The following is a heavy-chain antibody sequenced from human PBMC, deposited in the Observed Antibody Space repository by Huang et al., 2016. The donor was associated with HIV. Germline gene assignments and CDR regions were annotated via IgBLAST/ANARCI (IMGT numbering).Heavy chain of an antibody. V-gene: IGHV4-59*02. D-gene: IGHD3-22*01. CDR1: GDSVSSHY. CDR3: ARDWYYYDTTCYPRDAFDI. CDR2: IYYSGNT. J-gene: IGHJ3*02. Sequence: QVQLQESGPGLVTPSETLSLTCTVSGDSVSSHYWTWIRQPPGKGLECIGVIYYSGNTNYNPSHKSRVTISTDTSTKQVALRLRAVTAADTAVYYCARDWYYYDTTCYPRDAFDIWGQGTMVIVSS.